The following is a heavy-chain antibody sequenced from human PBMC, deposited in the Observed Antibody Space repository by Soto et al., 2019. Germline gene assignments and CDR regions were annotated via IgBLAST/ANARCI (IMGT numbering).Heavy chain of an antibody. Sequence: QVQLVQSGVEVREPGASVKVSCKAVRYIFTNYGVSWVRQAPGQGLEWMGWITTYNGNTEYAQKFEGRVTMTTDASTSKAYMELGSLRSAETAISDCARALTGYGMDAWGQGTTVTVSS. J-gene: IGHJ6*02. V-gene: IGHV1-18*01. CDR1: RYIFTNYG. CDR2: ITTYNGNT. CDR3: ARALTGYGMDA.